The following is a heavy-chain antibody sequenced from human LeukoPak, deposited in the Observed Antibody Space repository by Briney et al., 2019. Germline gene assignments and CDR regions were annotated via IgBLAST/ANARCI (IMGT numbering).Heavy chain of an antibody. Sequence: GGSLRLSCAASGFTVSSNYMSWVRQAPGKGLEWVSVIYSGGSTYYADSVKGRSTISRDNSKNTLYLQMNSLRAEDTAVYYCARDLDHGGNSVSGDYWGQGTLVTVSS. CDR2: IYSGGST. V-gene: IGHV3-66*01. CDR1: GFTVSSNY. CDR3: ARDLDHGGNSVSGDY. D-gene: IGHD4-23*01. J-gene: IGHJ4*02.